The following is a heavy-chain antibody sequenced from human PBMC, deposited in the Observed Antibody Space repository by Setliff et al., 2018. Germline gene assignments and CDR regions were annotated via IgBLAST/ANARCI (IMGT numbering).Heavy chain of an antibody. D-gene: IGHD3-3*01. CDR2: INPSGGLT. J-gene: IGHJ3*02. Sequence: ASVKVSCKARGYTLSKYYMHWVRQAPGQGLEWMGIINPSGGLTKYAQKFQGRVTMTSDTSTNTAYLEVSILRSEDTAVYFCARDRFYNSWSGTSITAPHDAFDIWGQGTMVTVSS. V-gene: IGHV1-46*03. CDR3: ARDRFYNSWSGTSITAPHDAFDI. CDR1: GYTLSKYY.